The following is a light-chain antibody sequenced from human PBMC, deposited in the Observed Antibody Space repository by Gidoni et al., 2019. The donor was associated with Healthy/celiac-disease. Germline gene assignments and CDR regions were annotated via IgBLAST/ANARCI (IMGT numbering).Light chain of an antibody. J-gene: IGKJ1*01. CDR1: QSVSSSY. Sequence: VLMQSPGTPSLSSGERATLSCRASQSVSSSYLAWYQQKPGQAPRLLIYGASSRATGIPDRFSGSGSGTDFTLTISRLEPEDFAVYYCQQYGSSSWTFGQGTKVEIK. CDR2: GAS. V-gene: IGKV3-20*01. CDR3: QQYGSSSWT.